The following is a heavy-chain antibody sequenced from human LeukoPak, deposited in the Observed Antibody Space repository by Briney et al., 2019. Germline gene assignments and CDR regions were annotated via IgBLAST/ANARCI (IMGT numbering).Heavy chain of an antibody. D-gene: IGHD2-2*01. Sequence: SETLSLTCTVSGDSINNYYWNWIRQPPGKGLEWIGYILSGGSTHHNPSLTSRISLSIDTSKNQFSLKLSSVTAADTAVYYCARGSPYHHWGQGTLVTVSS. CDR1: GDSINNYY. CDR3: ARGSPYHH. V-gene: IGHV4-59*12. J-gene: IGHJ4*02. CDR2: ILSGGST.